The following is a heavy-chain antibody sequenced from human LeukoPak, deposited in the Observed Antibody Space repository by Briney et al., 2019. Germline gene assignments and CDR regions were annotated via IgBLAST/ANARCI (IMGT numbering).Heavy chain of an antibody. Sequence: PSGTLSLTCTVSGGSISSSSYYLGWIRQPPGKGLEWIGSIHYSGSTYYNPSIKSRVTISVDPTNNQFFLKMSSVTADDKAVYHCAIRIDIVVVVRGGSWFDPWGQGTLVTVSS. CDR3: AIRIDIVVVVRGGSWFDP. J-gene: IGHJ5*02. V-gene: IGHV4-39*01. CDR2: IHYSGST. CDR1: GGSISSSSYY. D-gene: IGHD2-15*01.